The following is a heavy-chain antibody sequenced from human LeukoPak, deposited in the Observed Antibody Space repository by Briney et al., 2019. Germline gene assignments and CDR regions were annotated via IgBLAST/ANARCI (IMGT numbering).Heavy chain of an antibody. CDR1: GGSISSGGYS. D-gene: IGHD5-18*01. Sequence: PSETLSLTCAVSGGSISSGGYSWRWIRQPPGKGLEWIGYIYHSGSTYYNPSLKSRVTISVDRSKNQFSLKLSSVTAADTAVYYCARGDGYSYGLYYFDYWGQGTLVTVSS. CDR3: ARGDGYSYGLYYFDY. CDR2: IYHSGST. J-gene: IGHJ4*02. V-gene: IGHV4-30-2*01.